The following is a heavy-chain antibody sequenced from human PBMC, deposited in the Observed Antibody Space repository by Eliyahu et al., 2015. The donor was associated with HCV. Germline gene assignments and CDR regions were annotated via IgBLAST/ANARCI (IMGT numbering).Heavy chain of an antibody. CDR2: IYYSGST. D-gene: IGHD3-16*01. J-gene: IGHJ5*02. Sequence: QLQLQGSGPGLVQPSETLSLTCXVSGGSISISSYYWGWIRQPPGKGLEWIGSIYYSGSTYYNPSLKXRVTIFLDTSKNQFSLKVTSVTAADTAIYYCARRDDRRGWFDPWGQGTLVTVSS. V-gene: IGHV4-39*01. CDR3: ARRDDRRGWFDP. CDR1: GGSISISSYY.